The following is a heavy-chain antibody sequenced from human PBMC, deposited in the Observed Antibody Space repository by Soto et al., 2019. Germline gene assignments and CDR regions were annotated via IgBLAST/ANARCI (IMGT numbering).Heavy chain of an antibody. V-gene: IGHV4-59*08. CDR2: IYYNGST. Sequence: SETLSLTCTVSGGSISSYYWSWIRQPPGKGLEWIGYIYYNGSTNYNPSLRSRVTISVDTSKNQFSLKLSSVTAADTAVYYCARSVWFGELGWFDPWGQGTLVTVSS. CDR1: GGSISSYY. J-gene: IGHJ5*02. CDR3: ARSVWFGELGWFDP. D-gene: IGHD3-10*01.